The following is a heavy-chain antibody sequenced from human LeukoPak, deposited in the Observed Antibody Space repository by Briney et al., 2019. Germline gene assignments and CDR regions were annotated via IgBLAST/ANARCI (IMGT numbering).Heavy chain of an antibody. CDR1: GYTFTGYY. D-gene: IGHD6-19*01. CDR2: INPNSGGT. CDR3: AKDFYSTGLMFFYYYMDV. J-gene: IGHJ6*03. V-gene: IGHV1-2*02. Sequence: ASVKVSCKASGYTFTGYYIHWVRQAPGQGLEWMGWINPNSGGTNYAQKFQGRVTMTRDASISTAYMEVSRLRSDDTAVYYCAKDFYSTGLMFFYYYMDVWGKGTTVTISS.